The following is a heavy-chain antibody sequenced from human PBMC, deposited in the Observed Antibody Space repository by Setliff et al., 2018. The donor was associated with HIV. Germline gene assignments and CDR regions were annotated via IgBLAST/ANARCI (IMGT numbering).Heavy chain of an antibody. Sequence: TLSLTCTVSGGSISSGSYYWSWIRQPAGKGLEWIGRIYTSGSTNYNPSLKSRVTISVDTSKNQFSLKLSSVTAADTAVYYCARSHYYCSGGSCYSGYFDYWGQGTLVTAPQ. CDR3: ARSHYYCSGGSCYSGYFDY. CDR1: GGSISSGSYY. V-gene: IGHV4-61*02. CDR2: IYTSGST. D-gene: IGHD2-15*01. J-gene: IGHJ4*02.